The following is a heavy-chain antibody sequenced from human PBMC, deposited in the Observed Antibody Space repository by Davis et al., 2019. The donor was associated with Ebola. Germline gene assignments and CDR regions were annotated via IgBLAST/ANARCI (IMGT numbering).Heavy chain of an antibody. CDR1: GFTFSGSA. CDR3: AKRGRIAAAGLDY. V-gene: IGHV3-73*01. D-gene: IGHD6-13*01. J-gene: IGHJ4*02. Sequence: PGGSLRLSCAASGFTFSGSAMHWVRQTSGKGLEWVGRIRSKANSYATAYAASVKGRFTISRDDSKNTAYLQMNSLRAEDTAVYYCAKRGRIAAAGLDYWGQGTLVTVSS. CDR2: IRSKANSYAT.